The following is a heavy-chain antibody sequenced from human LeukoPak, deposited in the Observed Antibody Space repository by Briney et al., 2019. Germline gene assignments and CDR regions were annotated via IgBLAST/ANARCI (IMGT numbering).Heavy chain of an antibody. D-gene: IGHD4-11*01. CDR2: ISGSSGII. CDR3: ARDGSPYYSNYGDYFDY. Sequence: GGSLRLSCAASGFTFNTYTMNRVRQAPGKGLEWVSYISGSSGIIDYADSVRGRFTISRDNAKNSLYLQMNSLRAEDTAVYYCARDGSPYYSNYGDYFDYWGQGTLVTVSS. J-gene: IGHJ4*02. V-gene: IGHV3-48*01. CDR1: GFTFNTYT.